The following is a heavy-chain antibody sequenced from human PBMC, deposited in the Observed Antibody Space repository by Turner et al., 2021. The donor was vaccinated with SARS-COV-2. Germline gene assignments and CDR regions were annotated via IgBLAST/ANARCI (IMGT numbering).Heavy chain of an antibody. CDR3: ATGYAYCGGGCSIDF. Sequence: QVQRVQSGAEVKKPGASVKVSCKVSGYTLTELSMHWVRQAPGKGLEWMGGFDPEYAKTIYAQKFQGRVTMTEDTSTDTAYMELSSLRSEDTAVYYCATGYAYCGGGCSIDFWGQGTLVTVSS. D-gene: IGHD2-21*02. J-gene: IGHJ4*02. CDR1: GYTLTELS. V-gene: IGHV1-24*01. CDR2: FDPEYAKT.